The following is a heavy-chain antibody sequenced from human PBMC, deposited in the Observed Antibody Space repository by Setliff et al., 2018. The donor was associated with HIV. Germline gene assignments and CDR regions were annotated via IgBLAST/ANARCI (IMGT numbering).Heavy chain of an antibody. CDR3: ARVGGKGYSNFLDS. CDR1: GDSIDNKYY. J-gene: IGHJ4*02. D-gene: IGHD6-19*01. V-gene: IGHV4-38-2*01. CDR2: VYHTGTA. Sequence: PSETLSLTCVVSGDSIDNKYYWAWIRQPPGRGLEWIGTVYHTGTAYYNSSLKSRVAISIDTSNNRFSLRLYSVTAADTAMYYCARVGGKGYSNFLDSWGQGLLVTVSS.